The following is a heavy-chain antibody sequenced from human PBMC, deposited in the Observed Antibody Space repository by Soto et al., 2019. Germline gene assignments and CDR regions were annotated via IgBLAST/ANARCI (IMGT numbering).Heavy chain of an antibody. V-gene: IGHV4-31*03. Sequence: SETLSLTCTVSGGSISSGGYYWSWIRQHPGKGLEWIGYIYYSGSTYYNPSLKSRVTISVDTSKNQFSLKLSSVTAADTAVYYCARVPPAYTIFGVGINWFDPWGQGTLVTVSS. CDR2: IYYSGST. J-gene: IGHJ5*02. D-gene: IGHD3-3*01. CDR1: GGSISSGGYY. CDR3: ARVPPAYTIFGVGINWFDP.